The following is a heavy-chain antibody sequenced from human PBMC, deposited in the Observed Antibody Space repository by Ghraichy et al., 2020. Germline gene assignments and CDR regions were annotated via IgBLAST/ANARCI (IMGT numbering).Heavy chain of an antibody. J-gene: IGHJ6*02. CDR3: ARGARNELRFLEWSYYYYGMDV. D-gene: IGHD3-3*01. V-gene: IGHV4-34*01. CDR1: GGSFSGYY. Sequence: QTLSLTCAVYGGSFSGYYWSWIRQPPGKGLEWIGEINHSGSTNYNPSLKSRVTISVDTSKNQFSLKLSSVTAADTAVYYCARGARNELRFLEWSYYYYGMDVWGQGTTVTVSS. CDR2: INHSGST.